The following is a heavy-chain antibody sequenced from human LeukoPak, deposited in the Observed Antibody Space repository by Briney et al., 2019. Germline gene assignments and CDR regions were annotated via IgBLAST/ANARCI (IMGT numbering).Heavy chain of an antibody. V-gene: IGHV3-48*03. CDR3: SREELRYSSGSSHSYFDY. D-gene: IGHD6-19*01. CDR2: ISSSGSTI. J-gene: IGHJ4*02. Sequence: GGSLRLSCAASGFSFSSYEMNWVRQAPGKGLEWVSYISSSGSTIYYADSMKGRFTISRDNAKNSLYLRMDSLRAEDTAVYYCSREELRYSSGSSHSYFDYWGQGTLVTVSS. CDR1: GFSFSSYE.